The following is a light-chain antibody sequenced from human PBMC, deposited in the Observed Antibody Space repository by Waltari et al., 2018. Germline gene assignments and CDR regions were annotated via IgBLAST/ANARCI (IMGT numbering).Light chain of an antibody. Sequence: VITHSPASLAVSLGERATINCNPGHNILYSSNNKNYLAWYQQKPGQPPKLLIYWASTRESGVPDRFSGSGSGTEFTLTISSLQAEDVAVYYCQQYYSTPLTFGGGTKVEIK. CDR2: WAS. V-gene: IGKV4-1*01. CDR1: HNILYSSNNKNY. CDR3: QQYYSTPLT. J-gene: IGKJ4*01.